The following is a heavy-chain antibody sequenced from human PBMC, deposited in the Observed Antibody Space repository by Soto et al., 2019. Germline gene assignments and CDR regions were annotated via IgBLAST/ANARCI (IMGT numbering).Heavy chain of an antibody. V-gene: IGHV1-18*01. CDR3: ARDEGARSGSSGWPDYYYYGMDV. Sequence: ASVKVSCKASGYTFTSYGISWVRQAPGQGLEWMGWISAYNGNTNYAQKLQGRVTMTTDTSTSTAYMELRSLRSDDTAVYYCARDEGARSGSSGWPDYYYYGMDVWGQGTTVTVSS. CDR2: ISAYNGNT. J-gene: IGHJ6*02. D-gene: IGHD6-19*01. CDR1: GYTFTSYG.